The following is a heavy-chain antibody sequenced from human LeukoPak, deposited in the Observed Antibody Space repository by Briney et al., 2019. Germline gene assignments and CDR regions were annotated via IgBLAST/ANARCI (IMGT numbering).Heavy chain of an antibody. J-gene: IGHJ6*02. Sequence: ASVKVSCKASGYTFTGYYMHWVRQAPGQGLEWMGWINPNSGGTNYAQKFQGWVTMTRDTSISTAYMELSRLRSDDTAVYYCARVLGYYDSSGPAWGMDVWGQGTTVIVSS. D-gene: IGHD3-22*01. CDR2: INPNSGGT. CDR1: GYTFTGYY. CDR3: ARVLGYYDSSGPAWGMDV. V-gene: IGHV1-2*04.